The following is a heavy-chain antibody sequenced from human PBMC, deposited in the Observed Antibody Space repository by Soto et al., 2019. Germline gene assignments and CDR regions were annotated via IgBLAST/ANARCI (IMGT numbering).Heavy chain of an antibody. J-gene: IGHJ6*02. D-gene: IGHD2-2*01. CDR1: GFPLSTYG. V-gene: IGHV3-23*01. CDR3: ARMPGYCFGLTD. CDR2: ITGAGGNT. Sequence: EVQLLESGGGLVQPGGSLRLSCAASGFPLSTYGMNWVRQAPGKGLEWVSAITGAGGNTYYVDSVKGRFTSSRDKSKKMLYLRVNSMRVDDTAVYYRARMPGYCFGLTDWGQGTTVTVSS.